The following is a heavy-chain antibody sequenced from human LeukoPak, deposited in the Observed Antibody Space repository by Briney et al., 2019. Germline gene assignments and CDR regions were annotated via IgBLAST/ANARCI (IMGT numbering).Heavy chain of an antibody. CDR2: IGGGGVDT. J-gene: IGHJ4*02. CDR1: GFTFSSYA. D-gene: IGHD1-1*01. Sequence: PGGSLRLSCAASGFTFSSYAMSWVRQAPGKGLEWVSSIGGGGVDTYYADSVKGRFTISRDNSKNTLYLQMNSLRVEGTAVYYCAKDPPTTGTTFDNWGRGTLVTVSS. CDR3: AKDPPTTGTTFDN. V-gene: IGHV3-23*01.